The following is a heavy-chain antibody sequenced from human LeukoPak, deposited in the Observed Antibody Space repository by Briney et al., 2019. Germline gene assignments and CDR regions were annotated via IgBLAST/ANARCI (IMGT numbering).Heavy chain of an antibody. CDR2: ITSSSSTL. D-gene: IGHD4-17*01. CDR1: GFSFSIYS. Sequence: PGGSLRLSCTASGFSFSIYSMNWVRQAPGKGPEWVSYITSSSSTLYYADSVRGRFTVSRDNARNSLFLQMNGLRVEDTAVYYCAGDSASPPVTFDYWGLGTLVTVSS. V-gene: IGHV3-48*04. J-gene: IGHJ4*02. CDR3: AGDSASPPVTFDY.